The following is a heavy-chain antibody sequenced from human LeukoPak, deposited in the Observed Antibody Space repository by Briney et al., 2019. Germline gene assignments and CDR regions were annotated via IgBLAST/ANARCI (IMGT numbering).Heavy chain of an antibody. D-gene: IGHD5-18*01. CDR1: GYTFTSYG. Sequence: GASVKVSCKASGYTFTSYGISWVRQAPGQGLEWMGWISAYNGNTNYAQKFQGRVTITADESTSTAYMELSSLRSEDTAVYYCARETGYSYGNFDYWGQGTLVTVSS. CDR3: ARETGYSYGNFDY. CDR2: ISAYNGNT. J-gene: IGHJ4*02. V-gene: IGHV1-18*01.